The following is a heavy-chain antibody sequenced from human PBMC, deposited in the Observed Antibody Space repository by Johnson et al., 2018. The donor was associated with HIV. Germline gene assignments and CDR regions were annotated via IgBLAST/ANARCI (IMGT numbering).Heavy chain of an antibody. J-gene: IGHJ3*02. Sequence: QVQLVESGGGLIQPGGSLRLSCAASGFIFSDYYMSWIRQAPGKGLEWVSYISSSGSTMYYADSVKGRFTISRDNAKNSLYLQMNSLRAEDTAVYYCARNGLIPAAKGVAFDIWGHGTTVTVSS. D-gene: IGHD2-2*01. V-gene: IGHV3-11*01. CDR2: ISSSGSTM. CDR3: ARNGLIPAAKGVAFDI. CDR1: GFIFSDYY.